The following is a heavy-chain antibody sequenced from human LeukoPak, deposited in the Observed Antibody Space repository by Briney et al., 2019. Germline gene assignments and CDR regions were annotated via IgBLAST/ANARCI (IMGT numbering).Heavy chain of an antibody. Sequence: GGSLRLSCAASGFTFSSYWMHWVRQAPGKGLVGVSRVNNDGSSTSYADSAKGRFTISRDNAKNTLYLQMNSLRAEDTAVYYCARNYDILTGYPYYFDYWGQGTLVTVSS. V-gene: IGHV3-74*01. D-gene: IGHD3-9*01. J-gene: IGHJ4*02. CDR3: ARNYDILTGYPYYFDY. CDR2: VNNDGSST. CDR1: GFTFSSYW.